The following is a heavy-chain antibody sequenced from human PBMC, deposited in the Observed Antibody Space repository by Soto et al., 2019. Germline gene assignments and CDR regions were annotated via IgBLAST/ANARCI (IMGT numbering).Heavy chain of an antibody. CDR2: ISAYNGNT. D-gene: IGHD6-19*01. V-gene: IGHV1-18*01. CDR1: GYTFTSYG. CDR3: ARSITPRAVAGNLYWFDP. J-gene: IGHJ5*02. Sequence: GASVKVSCKASGYTFTSYGISWVRQAPGQGLEWMGWISAYNGNTNYAQKLQGRVTMTTDTSTSTAYMELRSLRSDDTAVYYCARSITPRAVAGNLYWFDPWGQGTLVTVSS.